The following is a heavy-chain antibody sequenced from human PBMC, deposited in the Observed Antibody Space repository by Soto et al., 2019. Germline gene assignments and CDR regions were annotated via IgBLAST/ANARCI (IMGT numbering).Heavy chain of an antibody. Sequence: GASLKISCKGSGYSFTSYWTGWVRQMPGKGLEWMGIIYPGASDTRYSPSFQGQDTIPADKSISNAYLQWSSLKASETAMYYCGRRIGSSGHMDVWGQGTTVTASS. J-gene: IGHJ6*01. CDR3: GRRIGSSGHMDV. D-gene: IGHD3-22*01. V-gene: IGHV5-51*01. CDR2: IYPGASDT. CDR1: GYSFTSYW.